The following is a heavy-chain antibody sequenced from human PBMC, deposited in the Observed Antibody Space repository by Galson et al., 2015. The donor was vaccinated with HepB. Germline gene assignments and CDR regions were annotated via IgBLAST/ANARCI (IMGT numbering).Heavy chain of an antibody. Sequence: LSLTCTVSGGSISSSAYYWGWIRQPPGKGLEWIGSVYFSGDTYYNPSLKSRVTISGDTSKNQFSLRLSSVTAADTALYYCARRGTTTDAFDVWGQGAMVTVSS. CDR3: ARRGTTTDAFDV. D-gene: IGHD1-26*01. V-gene: IGHV4-39*01. CDR1: GGSISSSAYY. J-gene: IGHJ3*01. CDR2: VYFSGDT.